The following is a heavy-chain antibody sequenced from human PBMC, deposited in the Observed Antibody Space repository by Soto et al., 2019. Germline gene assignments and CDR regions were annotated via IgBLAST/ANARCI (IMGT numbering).Heavy chain of an antibody. CDR3: AKDHLKTTVTTYFDY. V-gene: IGHV3-30*18. D-gene: IGHD4-17*01. CDR2: ISYDGSNK. CDR1: GFTFSSYG. J-gene: IGHJ4*02. Sequence: GGSLRLSCAASGFTFSSYGMHWVRQAPGKGLEWVAVISYDGSNKYYADSVKSRFTISRDNSKNTLYLQMNSLRAEDTAVYYCAKDHLKTTVTTYFDYWGQGTLVTVSS.